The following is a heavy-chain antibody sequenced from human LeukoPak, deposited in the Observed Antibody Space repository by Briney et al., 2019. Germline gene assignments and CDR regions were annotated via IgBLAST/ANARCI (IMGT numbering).Heavy chain of an antibody. CDR3: ARGRGYSYGYLDY. Sequence: GGSLRLSCAAAGFTFSDYGMNWVRQAPGKGLEWVSGISGSGISTYYADSVKGRFTISRDNSKNTLYLQMNSLRVEDTAVYYCARGRGYSYGYLDYWGQGTLVTVSS. V-gene: IGHV3-23*01. J-gene: IGHJ4*02. CDR2: ISGSGIST. D-gene: IGHD5-18*01. CDR1: GFTFSDYG.